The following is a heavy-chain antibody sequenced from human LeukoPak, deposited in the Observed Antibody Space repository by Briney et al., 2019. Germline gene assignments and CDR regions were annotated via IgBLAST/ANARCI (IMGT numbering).Heavy chain of an antibody. V-gene: IGHV3-21*01. Sequence: GGSLRLSCAASGFTFSSYNMNWVRQAPGKGLEWVSSISSSSNYIYYADSVKGRFTISRDNAKNSLYLQMNSLRAEDTAVYYCARDTLGIPTDWGQGTLDTVSS. CDR3: ARDTLGIPTD. J-gene: IGHJ4*02. CDR2: ISSSSNYI. CDR1: GFTFSSYN. D-gene: IGHD7-27*01.